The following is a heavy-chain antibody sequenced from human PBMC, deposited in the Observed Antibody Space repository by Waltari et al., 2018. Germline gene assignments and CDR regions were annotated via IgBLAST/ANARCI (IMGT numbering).Heavy chain of an antibody. CDR1: GFSFNNYG. J-gene: IGHJ5*02. Sequence: EVQLLESGGGLVQPGGSLRLSCAASGFSFNNYGMSWVRQAPGKGLEWVSVIYRGGLTTYYADSVRGRFVISRDDSKNTLYLQMNSLRAEDTAIYYCAKYNNWFDPWGQGTLVTVSS. CDR2: IYRGGLTT. CDR3: AKYNNWFDP. V-gene: IGHV3-23*03.